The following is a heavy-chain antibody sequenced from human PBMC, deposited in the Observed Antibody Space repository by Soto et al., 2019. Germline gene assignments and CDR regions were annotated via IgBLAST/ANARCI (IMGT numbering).Heavy chain of an antibody. CDR2: IWYDGSSK. D-gene: IGHD3-22*01. CDR3: VSSSSGRDSEY. Sequence: QVQQVESGGGVVQPGSSLRLSCAASGFTFSIYGMHWVRQAPGKGLEWVAMIWYDGSSKYYADSVQGRFTISRDNSKNTLYLQMNSLRAEDTAVYYCVSSSSGRDSEYWGQGTQVTVSS. V-gene: IGHV3-33*01. J-gene: IGHJ4*02. CDR1: GFTFSIYG.